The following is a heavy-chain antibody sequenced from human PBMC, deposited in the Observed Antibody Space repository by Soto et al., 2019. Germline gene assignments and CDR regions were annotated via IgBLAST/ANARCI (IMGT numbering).Heavy chain of an antibody. J-gene: IGHJ6*02. V-gene: IGHV4-34*01. Sequence: QVQLQQWGAGLLKPSETLSLTCAVYGGSFSGYYWSWIRQPPGKGLEWIGEINHSGSTNYNPSLKSRVTISVDTSKNQFSLKLSSVTAADTAVYYCARAVVRTYYDFWSGYRSYGMDVWGQGTTVAVSS. D-gene: IGHD3-3*01. CDR2: INHSGST. CDR1: GGSFSGYY. CDR3: ARAVVRTYYDFWSGYRSYGMDV.